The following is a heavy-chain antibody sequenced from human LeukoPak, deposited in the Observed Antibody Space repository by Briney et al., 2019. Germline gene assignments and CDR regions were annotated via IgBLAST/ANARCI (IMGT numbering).Heavy chain of an antibody. D-gene: IGHD3-16*01. Sequence: ASVKVSCKTSGYTFTDYYLHWVRQAPGQGLEWMGWINPNRGTTNYAQKSQGRVTMTRDTSISTAYMELNRLRSDDTAMYYCARAYTSPNGPYWGQGTLVTVSS. J-gene: IGHJ4*02. V-gene: IGHV1-2*02. CDR1: GYTFTDYY. CDR3: ARAYTSPNGPY. CDR2: INPNRGTT.